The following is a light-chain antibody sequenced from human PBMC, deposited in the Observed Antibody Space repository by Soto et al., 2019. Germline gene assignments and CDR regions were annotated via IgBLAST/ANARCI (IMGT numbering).Light chain of an antibody. CDR2: LGS. J-gene: IGKJ2*01. Sequence: DIVMTQSPLSLPVTPGEPASISCRSSQSLLHSNGYNYLDWYLQKPGQSPQLLIYLGSNRASGVPDRFSGSVSGTDFTLKISRVEAEDVGFYYCMQALHTPYTFGQGTKLEIK. CDR3: MQALHTPYT. CDR1: QSLLHSNGYNY. V-gene: IGKV2-28*01.